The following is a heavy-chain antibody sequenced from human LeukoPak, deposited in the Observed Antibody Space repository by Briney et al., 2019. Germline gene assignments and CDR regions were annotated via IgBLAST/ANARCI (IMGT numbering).Heavy chain of an antibody. CDR2: AYYTGEI. CDR1: GGSVASTGCY. D-gene: IGHD6-19*01. Sequence: SETLSLPCTVSGGSVASTGCYWGWIRPPPGKGLEWIGSAYYTGEIHSTPSLKSRLAISVDTSKNQFALTLTSVTAADTAVYYCGRHVSNGWDYHYGLDVWGQGTTVTVSS. J-gene: IGHJ6*02. CDR3: GRHVSNGWDYHYGLDV. V-gene: IGHV4-39*01.